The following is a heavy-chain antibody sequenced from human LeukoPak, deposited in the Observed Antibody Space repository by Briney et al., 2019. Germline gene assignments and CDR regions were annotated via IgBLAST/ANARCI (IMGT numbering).Heavy chain of an antibody. CDR3: ARNYYDSSGYSNWYFDL. Sequence: KPSQTLSLTCTVSGGSISSGDYYWSWLRQPPGKGLEWIGYIYYSGSTYYNPSLKSRVTISVDTSKNQFSLKLSSVTAADTAVYYCARNYYDSSGYSNWYFDLWGRGTLVTVSS. V-gene: IGHV4-30-4*01. CDR1: GGSISSGDYY. D-gene: IGHD3-22*01. CDR2: IYYSGST. J-gene: IGHJ2*01.